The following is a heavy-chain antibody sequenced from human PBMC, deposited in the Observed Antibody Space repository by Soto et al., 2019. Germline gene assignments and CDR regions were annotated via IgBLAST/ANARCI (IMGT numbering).Heavy chain of an antibody. CDR2: ISGSGGST. J-gene: IGHJ6*02. CDR1: GFTFSSYA. V-gene: IGHV3-23*01. D-gene: IGHD6-13*01. Sequence: HPGGSLRLSCAASGFTFSSYAMSWVRQAPGKGLEWVPAISGSGGSTYYADSVKGRFTISRDNSKNTLYLQMNSLRAEDTAVYYCAKDEPAAGHRGMDVWGQGTTVTVSS. CDR3: AKDEPAAGHRGMDV.